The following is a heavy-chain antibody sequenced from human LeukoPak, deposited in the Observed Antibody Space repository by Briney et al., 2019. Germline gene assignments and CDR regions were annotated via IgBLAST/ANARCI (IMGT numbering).Heavy chain of an antibody. Sequence: PGGSLRLSCAASGFTFSSYAMSWVRQAPGKGLEWVSVISGSGSSTNYADSVKGRFTISRDNSKNTLYLQMNSLRAEDTAVYYCAKDPLPSAVTTRTEPDYWGQGTLVTVPS. CDR2: ISGSGSST. D-gene: IGHD4-17*01. V-gene: IGHV3-23*01. J-gene: IGHJ4*02. CDR1: GFTFSSYA. CDR3: AKDPLPSAVTTRTEPDY.